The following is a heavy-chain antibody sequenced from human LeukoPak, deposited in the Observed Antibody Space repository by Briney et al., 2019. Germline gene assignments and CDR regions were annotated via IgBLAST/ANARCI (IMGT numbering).Heavy chain of an antibody. V-gene: IGHV3-23*01. Sequence: GRSLRLSCEASGFPFSSYAMSWVRQAPRKGLECVSGIFDSGSQTFYADSVKGRFTISRDNSKKILLLQMNTLKAEDTAVYYCAKNMESFDHWGQGALVTVSS. CDR3: AKNMESFDH. J-gene: IGHJ4*02. CDR2: IFDSGSQT. D-gene: IGHD3-3*01. CDR1: GFPFSSYA.